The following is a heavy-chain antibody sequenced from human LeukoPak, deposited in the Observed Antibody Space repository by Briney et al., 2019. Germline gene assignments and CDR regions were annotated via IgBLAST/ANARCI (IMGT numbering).Heavy chain of an antibody. Sequence: SVKVSCKASGGTFSSYAISWVRQAPGQGLEWMGGIIPIFGTANYAQKFQGRVTITADEPTSTAYIELSSLRSEDTAVYYCARSLQLPYYFDYWGQGTLVTVSS. CDR1: GGTFSSYA. J-gene: IGHJ4*02. D-gene: IGHD5-18*01. CDR2: IIPIFGTA. V-gene: IGHV1-69*01. CDR3: ARSLQLPYYFDY.